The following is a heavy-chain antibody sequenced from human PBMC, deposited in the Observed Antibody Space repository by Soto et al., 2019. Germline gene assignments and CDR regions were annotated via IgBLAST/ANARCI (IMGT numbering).Heavy chain of an antibody. J-gene: IGHJ6*02. V-gene: IGHV3-30*18. Sequence: HPGGSLRLSCAASGFTFSSYGMHWVRQAPGKGLEWVAVISYDGSNKYYADSVKGRFTIPRDNSKNTLYLQMNSLRAEDTAVYYCAKGSDIVVVPAAKTPVVASYYFGMDFLGQGTTVTVSS. CDR1: GFTFSSYG. D-gene: IGHD2-2*01. CDR3: AKGSDIVVVPAAKTPVVASYYFGMDF. CDR2: ISYDGSNK.